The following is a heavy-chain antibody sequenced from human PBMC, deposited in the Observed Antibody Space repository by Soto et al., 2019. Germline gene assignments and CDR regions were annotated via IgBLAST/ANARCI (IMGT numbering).Heavy chain of an antibody. CDR1: GFTFSSYD. V-gene: IGHV3-13*01. D-gene: IGHD6-6*01. J-gene: IGHJ5*02. CDR2: IGTVGDT. Sequence: GGSLRLSCAASGFTFSSYDMHWVRQATGKGLEWVSAIGTVGDTYYPGSVKGRFTISRENAKNSLYLQMNSLRAEHTAVYYCARVVRGSSPTNNWFDPWGQGTLVTVSS. CDR3: ARVVRGSSPTNNWFDP.